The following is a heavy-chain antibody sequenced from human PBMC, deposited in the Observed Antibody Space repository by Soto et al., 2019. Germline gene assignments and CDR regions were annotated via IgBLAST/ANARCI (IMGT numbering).Heavy chain of an antibody. CDR1: GGTFSSYA. CDR3: ARDVELELREDWFDT. J-gene: IGHJ5*02. V-gene: IGHV1-69*06. D-gene: IGHD1-7*01. Sequence: QVQLVQSGAEVKKPGSSVKVSCKASGGTFSSYAISWVRQAPGQGLEWMGGIIPIFGTANYAQKFQGRVTITADKSTSTAYMERSSLRSEDTAVYYCARDVELELREDWFDTWGQGTLVTVSS. CDR2: IIPIFGTA.